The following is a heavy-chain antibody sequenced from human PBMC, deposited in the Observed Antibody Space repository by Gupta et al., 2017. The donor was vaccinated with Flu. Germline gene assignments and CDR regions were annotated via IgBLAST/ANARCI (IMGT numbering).Heavy chain of an antibody. Sequence: QVQLVQSGDELKKPGASLKVSCKASGFIFTNYGFIRVRQAPGQGLEWMGWISGYHGKTNYAQKFQGRVTRSRETSTNTAFMELRGLRSDDSALYYCARGLLASVGSTSDHYYGMDVWGQGTAVTVSS. D-gene: IGHD1-26*01. J-gene: IGHJ6*02. CDR2: ISGYHGKT. V-gene: IGHV1-18*01. CDR1: GFIFTNYG. CDR3: ARGLLASVGSTSDHYYGMDV.